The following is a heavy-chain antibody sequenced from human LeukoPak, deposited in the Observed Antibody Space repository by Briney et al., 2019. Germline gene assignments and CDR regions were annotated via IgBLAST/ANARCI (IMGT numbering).Heavy chain of an antibody. D-gene: IGHD5-12*01. J-gene: IGHJ4*02. Sequence: GGSLRLSCAASGFTFSSYGMHWVRQAPGKGLEWVAVISYDGSNKYYADSVKGRFTISRDNSKKTLYLQMNSLRAEDTAVYYCAKDHWDYIVATIGEYYFDYWGQGTLVTVSS. CDR2: ISYDGSNK. CDR3: AKDHWDYIVATIGEYYFDY. V-gene: IGHV3-30*18. CDR1: GFTFSSYG.